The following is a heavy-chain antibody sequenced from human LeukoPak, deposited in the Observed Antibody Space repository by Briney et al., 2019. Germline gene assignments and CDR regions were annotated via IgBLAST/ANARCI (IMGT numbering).Heavy chain of an antibody. Sequence: ASVKVSCKASGYTFTGYYMHWVRQAPGQGLEWMGWINPNSSGTNYAQKFQGWVTMTRDTSISTAYMELSRLRSDDTAMYYCARDPGYCSGGSCYRIIDSWGQGTLVAVSS. J-gene: IGHJ4*02. CDR2: INPNSSGT. V-gene: IGHV1-2*04. CDR3: ARDPGYCSGGSCYRIIDS. CDR1: GYTFTGYY. D-gene: IGHD2-15*01.